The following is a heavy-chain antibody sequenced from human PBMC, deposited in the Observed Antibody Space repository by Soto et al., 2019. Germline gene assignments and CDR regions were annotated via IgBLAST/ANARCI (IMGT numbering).Heavy chain of an antibody. CDR3: ARRDTGRATLPY. CDR2: IYYSGNT. J-gene: IGHJ4*02. Sequence: PSETLSLTCTVFGDSISSSSYYWSWIRQPPGKVLEWIGSIYYSGNTYYNPSLKSRVTIXVXXSXNXFXLXXXSVTXADTAIYYCARRDTGRATLPYWGQGTQVTVSS. V-gene: IGHV4-39*01. D-gene: IGHD6-13*01. CDR1: GDSISSSSYY.